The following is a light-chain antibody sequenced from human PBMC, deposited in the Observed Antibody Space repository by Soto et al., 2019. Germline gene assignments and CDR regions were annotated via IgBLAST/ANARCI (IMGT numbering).Light chain of an antibody. CDR2: DAS. V-gene: IGKV3-11*01. J-gene: IGKJ5*01. CDR1: QSVSSY. CDR3: QQRCNWPLT. Sequence: EIVLTQSPATLSLSPGERATLSCRASQSVSSYLAWYQQKPGQAPRLLLYDASNRATGIPARFSGSGSGTDFTLTISSREPEDFAVYYCQQRCNWPLTFGQGTRLEIK.